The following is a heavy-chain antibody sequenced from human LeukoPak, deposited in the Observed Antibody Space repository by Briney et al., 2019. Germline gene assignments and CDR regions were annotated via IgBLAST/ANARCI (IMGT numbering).Heavy chain of an antibody. D-gene: IGHD1-26*01. J-gene: IGHJ4*02. CDR3: ASEGVQWELLQRSPYYFDY. Sequence: ASVKVSCKASGYTFTSYYMHWVRQAPGQGLEWMGIINPSGGSTSYAQKFQGRVTMTRDTSTSTVYMELSSLRSEDTAVYYCASEGVQWELLQRSPYYFDYWGQGTLVTVSS. V-gene: IGHV1-46*01. CDR1: GYTFTSYY. CDR2: INPSGGST.